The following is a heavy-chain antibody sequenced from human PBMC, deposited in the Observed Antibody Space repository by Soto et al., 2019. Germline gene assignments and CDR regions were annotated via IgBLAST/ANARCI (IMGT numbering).Heavy chain of an antibody. CDR1: GFTFSSYA. V-gene: IGHV3-23*01. J-gene: IGHJ6*03. D-gene: IGHD3-10*01. CDR2: ISGSGGST. Sequence: GESLKISCAASGFTFSSYAMSWVRQAPGKGLEWVSAISGSGGSTYYADSVKGRFTISRDNSKNTLYLQMNSLRAEDTAVYYCAKGITMVRGVIINSYYYMDVWGKGTTVTVSS. CDR3: AKGITMVRGVIINSYYYMDV.